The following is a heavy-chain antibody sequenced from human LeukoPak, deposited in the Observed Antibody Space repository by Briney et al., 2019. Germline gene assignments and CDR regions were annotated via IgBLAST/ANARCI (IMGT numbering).Heavy chain of an antibody. CDR3: AKHVFGLDP. CDR2: IVYSGNT. J-gene: IGHJ5*02. Sequence: SETLSLTCTVSGGSISSYYWSWIRQPPGKGPEWIGSIVYSGNTYYNPSLKSRVTISVDTSKNQFSLKLNSVTAPDTAVYYCAKHVFGLDPWGQGTLVTVSS. D-gene: IGHD3-16*01. CDR1: GGSISSYY. V-gene: IGHV4-59*05.